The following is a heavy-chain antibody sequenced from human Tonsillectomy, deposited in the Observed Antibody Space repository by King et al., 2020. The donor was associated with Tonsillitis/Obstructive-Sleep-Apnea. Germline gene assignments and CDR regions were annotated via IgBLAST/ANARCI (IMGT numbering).Heavy chain of an antibody. V-gene: IGHV5-10-1*01. CDR2: IDPSDAYT. CDR3: ARLDMTTYNWFDP. CDR1: GYSVTSYW. J-gene: IGHJ5*02. Sequence: EFQLVQSGAEVQKPGESLRISCKGSGYSVTSYWISWVRQMPGKGLEWMGRIDPSDAYTNYSPAFQGHVTNSADKSISTAYLQWSSLKASDTAMYYCARLDMTTYNWFDPWGQGTLVTVSS. D-gene: IGHD3-22*01.